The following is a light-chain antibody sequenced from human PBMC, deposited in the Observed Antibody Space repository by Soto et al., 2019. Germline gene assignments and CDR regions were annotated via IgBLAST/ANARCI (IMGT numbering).Light chain of an antibody. Sequence: QSALTQPASVSGSPGQSITISCTGTSSDVGGYNYVSWYQQHPGKAPKLMIYDVSNRPSGVSNRFSGSKSGNMASLTISRLQAEDEADYYCSSYTSSSTLVVFGGGTKVTVL. J-gene: IGLJ2*01. CDR2: DVS. CDR3: SSYTSSSTLVV. V-gene: IGLV2-14*01. CDR1: SSDVGGYNY.